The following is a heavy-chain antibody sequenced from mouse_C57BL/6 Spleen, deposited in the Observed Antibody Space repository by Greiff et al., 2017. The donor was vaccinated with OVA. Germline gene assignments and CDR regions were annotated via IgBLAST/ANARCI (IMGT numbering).Heavy chain of an antibody. CDR1: GYTFTSYW. J-gene: IGHJ1*03. CDR2: IHPSDSDT. D-gene: IGHD2-1*01. CDR3: APHYGNYVYFDV. V-gene: IGHV1-74*01. Sequence: VKLQQPGAELVKPGASVKVSCKASGYTFTSYWMHWVKQRPGQGLEWIGRIHPSDSDTNYNQKFKGKATLTVDKSSSTAYMQLSSLTSEDSAVYYCAPHYGNYVYFDVWGTGTTVTVSS.